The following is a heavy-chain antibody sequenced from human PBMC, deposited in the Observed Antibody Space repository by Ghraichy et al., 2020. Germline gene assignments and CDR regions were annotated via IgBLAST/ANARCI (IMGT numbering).Heavy chain of an antibody. D-gene: IGHD6-13*01. CDR1: GFTFSSYS. Sequence: ESLNISCAASGFTFSSYSMNWVRQAPGKGLEWVSYISSSSSTIYYADSVKGRFTISRDNAKNSLYLQMNSLRDEDTAVYYCASVYSSSWYAGDAFDIWGQGTMVTVSS. J-gene: IGHJ3*02. V-gene: IGHV3-48*02. CDR3: ASVYSSSWYAGDAFDI. CDR2: ISSSSSTI.